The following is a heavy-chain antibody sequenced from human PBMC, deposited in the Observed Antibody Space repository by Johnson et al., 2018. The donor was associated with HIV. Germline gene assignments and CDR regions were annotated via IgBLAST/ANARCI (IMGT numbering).Heavy chain of an antibody. D-gene: IGHD2-15*01. V-gene: IGHV3-9*01. CDR3: ARDPAFAAFDI. CDR1: GFTFDDYA. J-gene: IGHJ3*02. Sequence: VQLVESGGGLVQPGRSLRLSCAASGFTFDDYAMHWVRQAPGKGLEWVSGISWNSGSIGYADSVKGRFTISRDNAKNSLYLQMNSLRAEDTALYYCARDPAFAAFDIWGRGTMVSVSS. CDR2: ISWNSGSI.